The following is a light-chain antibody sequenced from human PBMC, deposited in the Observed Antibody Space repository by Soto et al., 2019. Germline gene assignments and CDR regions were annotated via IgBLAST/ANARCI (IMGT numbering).Light chain of an antibody. CDR2: EVS. J-gene: IGLJ1*01. CDR1: SSDIGSYNY. Sequence: QSGLTQPASVSGSPGQSIAISCTGTSSDIGSYNYVSWYQQHPGKAPKLIIHEVSNRPSGISDHFSGSKSGNTASLTISGLQADDEADYYCSSHTTYSTRIFGTGTKVTVL. V-gene: IGLV2-14*01. CDR3: SSHTTYSTRI.